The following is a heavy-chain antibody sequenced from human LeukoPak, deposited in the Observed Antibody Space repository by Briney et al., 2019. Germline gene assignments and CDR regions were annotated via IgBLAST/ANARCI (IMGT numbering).Heavy chain of an antibody. CDR3: ARGREGQWLVSRASFNYYYYGMDV. J-gene: IGHJ6*02. V-gene: IGHV4-34*01. Sequence: PSETLSLTCAVYGGSFSGYCWSWIRQPPGKGLEWIGEINHSGSTNYNPSLKSRVTISVDTSKNQFSLKLSSVTAADTAVYYCARGREGQWLVSRASFNYYYYGMDVWGQGTTVTVSS. CDR1: GGSFSGYC. CDR2: INHSGST. D-gene: IGHD6-19*01.